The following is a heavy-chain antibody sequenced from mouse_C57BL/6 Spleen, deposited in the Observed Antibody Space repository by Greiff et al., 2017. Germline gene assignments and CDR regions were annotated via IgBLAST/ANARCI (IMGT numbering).Heavy chain of an antibody. D-gene: IGHD1-1*01. CDR1: GYSFTDYN. V-gene: IGHV1-39*01. J-gene: IGHJ1*03. Sequence: VQLQQSGPELVKPGASVKISCKASGYSFTDYNMNWVKQSNGTSLEWIGVINPNYGTTSYNQKFKGKATLTVDQSSSPAYMQLNSLTSEDSAVYYCARGVLLRYPYFDVWGTGNTVTVSS. CDR3: ARGVLLRYPYFDV. CDR2: INPNYGTT.